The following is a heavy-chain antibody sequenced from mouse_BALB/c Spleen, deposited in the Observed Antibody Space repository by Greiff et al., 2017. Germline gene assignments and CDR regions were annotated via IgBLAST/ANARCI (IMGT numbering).Heavy chain of an antibody. J-gene: IGHJ3*01. CDR2: INPYNDGT. CDR1: GYTFTSYV. Sequence: VQLKESGPELVKPGASVKMSCKASGYTFTSYVMHWVKQKPGQGLEWIGYINPYNDGTKYNEKFKGKATLTSDKSSSTAYMELSSLTSEDSAVYYCAMDYDYDSFAYWGQGTLVTVSA. D-gene: IGHD2-4*01. CDR3: AMDYDYDSFAY. V-gene: IGHV1-14*01.